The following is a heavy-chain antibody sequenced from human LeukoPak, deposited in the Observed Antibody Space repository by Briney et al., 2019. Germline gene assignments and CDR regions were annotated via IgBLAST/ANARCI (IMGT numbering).Heavy chain of an antibody. CDR3: ARHGPGYSSVFDY. D-gene: IGHD6-19*01. Sequence: ASETLSLTCTVSGGSISSYYWSWIRQPPGKGLEWIGYLYYTGSTNYNPSLKSRVTISVDMSKNQFSLKLRSMTAADTAVYYCARHGPGYSSVFDYWGQGTLVTVSS. CDR1: GGSISSYY. J-gene: IGHJ4*02. CDR2: LYYTGST. V-gene: IGHV4-59*08.